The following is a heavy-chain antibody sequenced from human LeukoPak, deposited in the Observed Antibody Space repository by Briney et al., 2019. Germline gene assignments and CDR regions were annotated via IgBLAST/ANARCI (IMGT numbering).Heavy chain of an antibody. J-gene: IGHJ3*02. CDR3: ARGVGRQWLVIDAFDI. Sequence: SVTVSCKATAYMFTKYAMNWVRQVPGQGLEWMGGIIPIFGTANYAQKFQGRVTITADESTSTAYMELSSLRSEDTAVYYCARGVGRQWLVIDAFDIWGQGTMVTVSS. CDR2: IIPIFGTA. CDR1: AYMFTKYA. D-gene: IGHD6-19*01. V-gene: IGHV1-69*13.